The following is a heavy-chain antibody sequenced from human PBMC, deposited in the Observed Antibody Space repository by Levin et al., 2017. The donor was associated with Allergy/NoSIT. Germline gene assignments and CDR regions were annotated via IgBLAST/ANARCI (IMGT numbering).Heavy chain of an antibody. V-gene: IGHV3-30*18. D-gene: IGHD6-13*01. Sequence: GGSLRLSCAASGFNFSSFGMHWVRQSPGKGLEWVAVISFDGSNKYYGDSVKGRFTISRDNSKNTLSLQMSSLRAEDTAVYYCAKDLASAGYWYFDLWGRGTLVTVSS. CDR1: GFNFSSFG. CDR2: ISFDGSNK. J-gene: IGHJ2*01. CDR3: AKDLASAGYWYFDL.